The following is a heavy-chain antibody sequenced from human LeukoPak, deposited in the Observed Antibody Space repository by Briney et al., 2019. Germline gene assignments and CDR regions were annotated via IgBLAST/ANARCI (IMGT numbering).Heavy chain of an antibody. V-gene: IGHV5-51*01. CDR2: IYPGDSDT. D-gene: IGHD3-16*02. Sequence: GESLKISCQASGYTFAKYWIGWVRQIPGKGLEWMGIIYPGDSDTRYGPSFQGQVTISVDKSINTAYLQWISLKASDTAMYYCARFIGGGDYFDSWGQGTLVAVSS. CDR3: ARFIGGGDYFDS. CDR1: GYTFAKYW. J-gene: IGHJ4*02.